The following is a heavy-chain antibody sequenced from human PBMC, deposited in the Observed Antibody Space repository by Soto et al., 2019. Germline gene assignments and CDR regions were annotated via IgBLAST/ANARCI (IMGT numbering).Heavy chain of an antibody. D-gene: IGHD2-21*01. CDR3: ARGLWGMDV. CDR1: GFTSSSYG. J-gene: IGHJ6*02. V-gene: IGHV3-33*01. Sequence: PGGSLRLSCAASGFTSSSYGMHWVRQAPGKGLEWVAVIWYDGSNKYYADSVKGRFTISRDNPKNTLYLQMNSLRAEDTAVYYCARGLWGMDVWGQGTTVTVSS. CDR2: IWYDGSNK.